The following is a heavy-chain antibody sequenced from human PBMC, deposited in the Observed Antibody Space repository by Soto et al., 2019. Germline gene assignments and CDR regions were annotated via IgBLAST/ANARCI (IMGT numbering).Heavy chain of an antibody. CDR3: ARIWYCGGDCYSDGFDI. CDR1: GYTFTNYG. D-gene: IGHD2-21*02. CDR2: ISTYNGNT. Sequence: QVRLVQSGAEVKKPGASVKVSCKASGYTFTNYGISWMRQAPGQVLEWMGWISTYNGNTKYAQKVQGRVTKTTDTATSTAYMDLRSLRSDDTAVYYCARIWYCGGDCYSDGFDIWGQGTMVTVSS. V-gene: IGHV1-18*04. J-gene: IGHJ3*02.